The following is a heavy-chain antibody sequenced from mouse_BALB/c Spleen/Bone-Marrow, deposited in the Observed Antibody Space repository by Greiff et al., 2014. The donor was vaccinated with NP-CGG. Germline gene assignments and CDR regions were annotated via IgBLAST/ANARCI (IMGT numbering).Heavy chain of an antibody. CDR2: IRNKANGYTT. Sequence: DVQLVESGGGLVQPGGSLRLSCATSGFTFTDYYMNWVRQPPGKALEWLGFIRNKANGYTTEYSASVKGRFTISRDISQSILYLQMNTLRAEDSATYYCARDMGGLLFDYWGQGTTHTVSS. V-gene: IGHV7-3*02. CDR3: ARDMGGLLFDY. D-gene: IGHD2-3*01. CDR1: GFTFTDYY. J-gene: IGHJ2*01.